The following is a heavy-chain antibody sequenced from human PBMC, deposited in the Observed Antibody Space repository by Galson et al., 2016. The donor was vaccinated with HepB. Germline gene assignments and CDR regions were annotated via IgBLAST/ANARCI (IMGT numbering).Heavy chain of an antibody. D-gene: IGHD3-10*01. CDR1: GFIVSSND. V-gene: IGHV3-7*03. Sequence: SLRLSCAASGFIVSSNDMSWVRQAPGKGLEWVANIKQDGSEEYYVDSVKGRFTISRDNAKNSLYPQMNSLRAEDTAVYYCARRRGSGSHDYWGQGTLVTVSS. CDR2: IKQDGSEE. J-gene: IGHJ4*02. CDR3: ARRRGSGSHDY.